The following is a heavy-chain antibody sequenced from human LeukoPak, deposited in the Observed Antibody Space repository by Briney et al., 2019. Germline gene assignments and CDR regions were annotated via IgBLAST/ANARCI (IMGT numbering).Heavy chain of an antibody. V-gene: IGHV4-59*01. J-gene: IGHJ4*02. Sequence: SETLSLTCSVSGGSISSYYWSWIRQPPGKGLEWIGYSHYSGSTNYNPSLKSRVTISLDTSKNQFSLKPSSVTAADTAVYYCAKGAAAPDYWGQGTLVTVSS. CDR3: AKGAAAPDY. CDR2: SHYSGST. CDR1: GGSISSYY. D-gene: IGHD6-13*01.